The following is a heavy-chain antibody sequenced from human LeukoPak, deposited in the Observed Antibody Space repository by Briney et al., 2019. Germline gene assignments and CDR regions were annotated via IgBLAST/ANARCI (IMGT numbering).Heavy chain of an antibody. CDR1: GYSFTSYW. J-gene: IGHJ6*04. V-gene: IGHV5-10-1*01. CDR2: IDPSDSYT. CDR3: ARHSYGSGSYYYYYGMDV. D-gene: IGHD3-10*01. Sequence: GESLRISCKGSGYSFTSYWLSWVRQLPGKGLEWMGRIDPSDSYTNYSPSFQGHVTISADKSISTAYLQWSSLKASDTAMYYCARHSYGSGSYYYYYGMDVWGKGTTVTVSS.